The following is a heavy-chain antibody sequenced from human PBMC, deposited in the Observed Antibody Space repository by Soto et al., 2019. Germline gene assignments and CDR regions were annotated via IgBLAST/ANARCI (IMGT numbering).Heavy chain of an antibody. CDR3: AKDLGGGYQLLSSVDY. V-gene: IGHV3-23*01. J-gene: IGHJ4*02. CDR2: ISGSGGST. Sequence: GGSLRLSCAASGFTFSSYAMSWVRQAPGKGLEWVSAISGSGGSTYYADSVKGRFTISRDNSKNTLYLQMNSLRAEDTAVYYCAKDLGGGYQLLSSVDYWGQGTLVTVSS. D-gene: IGHD2-2*01. CDR1: GFTFSSYA.